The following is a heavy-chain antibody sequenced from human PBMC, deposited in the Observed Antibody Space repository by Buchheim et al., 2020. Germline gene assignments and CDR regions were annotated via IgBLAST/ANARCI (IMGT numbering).Heavy chain of an antibody. J-gene: IGHJ4*02. V-gene: IGHV4-30-4*01. D-gene: IGHD3-16*01. CDR1: GGSISSGDYY. CDR2: IYYSGST. CDR3: ARGGGDARVDY. Sequence: QVQLQESGPGLVKPSQTLSLTCTVSGGSISSGDYYWSWIRQPPGKGPEWIGYIYYSGSTYYNPPLKSRVTISLNTSKNPVYLKLSSVTAADTAVYYCARGGGDARVDYWGQGTL.